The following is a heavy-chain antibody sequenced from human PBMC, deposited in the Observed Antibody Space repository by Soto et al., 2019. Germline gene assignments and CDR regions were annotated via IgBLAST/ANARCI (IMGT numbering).Heavy chain of an antibody. CDR2: TYYRSKWYN. CDR1: GDSVSSNSAA. D-gene: IGHD3-3*01. V-gene: IGHV6-1*01. Sequence: QTLSLTCAISGDSVSSNSAAWNWIRQSPSRGLEWLGRTYYRSKWYNDYAVSVKSRITINPDTSKNQFSLQLNSVTPEDTAVYYCARDSYDFWSGYYAGYYYYGMDVRGQGTTVTVSS. CDR3: ARDSYDFWSGYYAGYYYYGMDV. J-gene: IGHJ6*02.